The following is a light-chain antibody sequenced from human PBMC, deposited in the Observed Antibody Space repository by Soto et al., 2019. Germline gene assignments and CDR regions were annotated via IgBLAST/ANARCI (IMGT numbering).Light chain of an antibody. Sequence: QPVLTQPPSASGSPGQSVAISCTGTSSDVGGYNYVSWYQQHPGKAPKLMIYEVNKRPSGVPDRFSGSKSGNTASLTVSGLQAEDEADYYCSSYAGSSNVFGTATKLTVL. CDR2: EVN. CDR1: SSDVGGYNY. CDR3: SSYAGSSNV. V-gene: IGLV2-8*01. J-gene: IGLJ1*01.